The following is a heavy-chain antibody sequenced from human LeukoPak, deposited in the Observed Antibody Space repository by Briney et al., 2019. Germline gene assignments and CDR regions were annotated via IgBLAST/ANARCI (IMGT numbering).Heavy chain of an antibody. Sequence: SETLSLTCTVSGYSISSGYYWGWIRQPPGKGLEWIGSIYKSGSTYYNPSLKSRVTISIDTSNQFSLRLTSMTAADTAVYYCVRDPKSAVAADWFDPWGQGTLVTVSS. CDR2: IYKSGST. V-gene: IGHV4-38-2*02. CDR3: VRDPKSAVAADWFDP. D-gene: IGHD6-19*01. CDR1: GYSISSGYY. J-gene: IGHJ5*02.